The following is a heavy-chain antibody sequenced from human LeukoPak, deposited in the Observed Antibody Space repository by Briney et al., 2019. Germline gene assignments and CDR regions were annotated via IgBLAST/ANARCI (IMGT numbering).Heavy chain of an antibody. V-gene: IGHV4-59*01. CDR2: IFYSGGS. Sequence: SGTLSLTCTVSGGSISSYYWTWIRQPPGKGLEWIGYIFYSGGSNYNPSLKSRVTISVDTSKNQFSLKLSSVTAADTAVYYCARVTGWFGELSLFDYWGQGTLVTVSS. D-gene: IGHD3-10*01. CDR3: ARVTGWFGELSLFDY. CDR1: GGSISSYY. J-gene: IGHJ4*02.